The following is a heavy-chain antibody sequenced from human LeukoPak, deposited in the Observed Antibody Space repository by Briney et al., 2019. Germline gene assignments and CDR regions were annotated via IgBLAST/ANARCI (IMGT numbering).Heavy chain of an antibody. D-gene: IGHD3-3*01. Sequence: GRPLRLSCVASGFTFSSYAMHWVRQAPGKGLEWVAVISYDGSNKYYADSVKGRFTISRDNSKNTLYLQMNSLRAEDTAVYYCARDYDFWSGAPLDYWGQGTLVTVSS. J-gene: IGHJ4*02. CDR1: GFTFSSYA. V-gene: IGHV3-30-3*01. CDR2: ISYDGSNK. CDR3: ARDYDFWSGAPLDY.